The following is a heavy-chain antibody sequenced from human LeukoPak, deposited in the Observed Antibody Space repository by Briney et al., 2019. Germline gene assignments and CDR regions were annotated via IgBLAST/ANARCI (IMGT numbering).Heavy chain of an antibody. V-gene: IGHV3-30*02. J-gene: IGHJ6*03. CDR3: AKDQKEYTYGFRSGYSDYYYMDV. CDR2: IWYDGSNN. Sequence: GGSLRLACAASGFTFSSYGMHWVRQAPGKGLEWVAFIWYDGSNNYYADSVKGRFTISRDNSKNTLYLQMNSLRAEDTAVYYCAKDQKEYTYGFRSGYSDYYYMDVWGKGTTVTVSS. D-gene: IGHD5-18*01. CDR1: GFTFSSYG.